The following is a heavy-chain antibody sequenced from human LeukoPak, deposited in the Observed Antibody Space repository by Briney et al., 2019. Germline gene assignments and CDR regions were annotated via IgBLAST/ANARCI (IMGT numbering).Heavy chain of an antibody. CDR1: GFTFSNYG. CDR2: ISGSGGST. J-gene: IGHJ4*02. CDR3: ANSGSGGFDY. V-gene: IGHV3-23*01. Sequence: GGSLRLSCAASGFTFSNYGMSWVRQAPGKGLEWVSAISGSGGSTYYADSVKARFTISRDNSKNTLYLRMNSLRAEDTAVYYCANSGSGGFDYWGQGTLVTVSS. D-gene: IGHD3-16*01.